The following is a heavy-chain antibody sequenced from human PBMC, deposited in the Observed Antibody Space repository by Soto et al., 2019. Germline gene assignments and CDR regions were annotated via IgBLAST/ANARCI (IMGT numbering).Heavy chain of an antibody. CDR1: GFSFSSYG. J-gene: IGHJ4*02. V-gene: IGHV3-30*18. CDR3: AKQESDWSDPFDY. D-gene: IGHD1-1*01. Sequence: QVQLVESGGGVVQPGRSLRLSCAASGFSFSSYGMHWVRQAPGKGLEWVAMISYDGPDEYYADSVKGRFNISRDNSKNAVYLQMNGLRAEDTGVYYCAKQESDWSDPFDYWGQGTLVTVSS. CDR2: ISYDGPDE.